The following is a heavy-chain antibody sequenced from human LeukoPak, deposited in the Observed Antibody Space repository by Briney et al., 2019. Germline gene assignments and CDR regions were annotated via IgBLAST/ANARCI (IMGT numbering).Heavy chain of an antibody. Sequence: APVNVSCKASGYTFTSYAMHWVRQAPGQRLEWMGWINAGNGNTKYSQKFQGRVTITRDTSASTAYMELSSLRSEDTAVYYCARGPIVVVPAAIQDYWGQGTLVTVSS. CDR2: INAGNGNT. D-gene: IGHD2-2*02. V-gene: IGHV1-3*01. CDR1: GYTFTSYA. CDR3: ARGPIVVVPAAIQDY. J-gene: IGHJ4*02.